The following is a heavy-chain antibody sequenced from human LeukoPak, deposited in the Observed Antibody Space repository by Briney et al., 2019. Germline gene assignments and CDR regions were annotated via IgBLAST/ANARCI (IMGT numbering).Heavy chain of an antibody. D-gene: IGHD4-11*01. CDR3: ARDLGDYNNYGEMAI. V-gene: IGHV3-21*01. CDR2: VSSGSSYV. J-gene: IGHJ4*02. CDR1: GFTFSTYT. Sequence: GGSLRLSCAASGFTFSTYTMSWVRQAPGKGLEWVSSVSSGSSYVYYADSVKGRFTISRDNAKNSLSLQMNSLRAEDTAVYYCARDLGDYNNYGEMAIWGQGTLVTVSS.